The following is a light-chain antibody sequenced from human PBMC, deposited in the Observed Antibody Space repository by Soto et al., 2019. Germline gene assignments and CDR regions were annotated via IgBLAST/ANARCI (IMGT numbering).Light chain of an antibody. CDR1: SSDVGSYNL. Sequence: QSALTQPPSASGSPGQSVTISCTGTSSDVGSYNLVSWYQQHPGKAPKLMIYEGSKRPSGVSNRFSGSKSGNTASLTISGLQAEDEADYYCCSYAGSSTFYVFGTGTKLTVL. J-gene: IGLJ1*01. V-gene: IGLV2-23*03. CDR3: CSYAGSSTFYV. CDR2: EGS.